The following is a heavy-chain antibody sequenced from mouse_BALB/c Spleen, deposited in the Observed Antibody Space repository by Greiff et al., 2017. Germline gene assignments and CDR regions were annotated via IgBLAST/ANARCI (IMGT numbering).Heavy chain of an antibody. CDR2: INPSNGGT. V-gene: IGHV1S81*02. D-gene: IGHD2-1*01. CDR3: ARNGYGNYGYAMDY. CDR1: GYTFTSYW. Sequence: QVQLQQPGAELVKPGASVKLSCKASGYTFTSYWMHWVKLRPGQGFEWIGEINPSNGGTNYNEKFKRKATLTVDKSSSTAYMQLSSPTSEDSAVYYCARNGYGNYGYAMDYWGQGTSVTVSS. J-gene: IGHJ4*01.